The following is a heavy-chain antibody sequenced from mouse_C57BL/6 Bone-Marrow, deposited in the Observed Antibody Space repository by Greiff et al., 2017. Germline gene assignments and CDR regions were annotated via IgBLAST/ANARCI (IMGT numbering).Heavy chain of an antibody. V-gene: IGHV7-3*01. CDR3: ARLSMVTTVSYAMDY. J-gene: IGHJ4*01. CDR2: IRNKANGYTT. CDR1: GFTFTDYY. D-gene: IGHD2-2*01. Sequence: EVKLMESGGGLVQPGGSLSLSCAASGFTFTDYYMSWVRQPPGKALEWLGFIRNKANGYTTEYSASVKGRFTISRDNSQSILYLQMNALRAEDSATYYCARLSMVTTVSYAMDYWGQGTSVTVSS.